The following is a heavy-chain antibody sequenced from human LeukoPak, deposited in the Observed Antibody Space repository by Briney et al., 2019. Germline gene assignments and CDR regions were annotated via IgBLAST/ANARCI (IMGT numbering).Heavy chain of an antibody. J-gene: IGHJ3*02. CDR3: ASSTVDNAFDI. CDR1: GYSFTSYW. D-gene: IGHD5-12*01. V-gene: IGHV5-51*01. CDR2: IYPGDSDT. Sequence: GESLKISCKGSGYSFTSYWIVWVRQMPGKGLEWMGIIYPGDSDTRYSPSFQGQVTISADRSISTAYLQWSSLKASDTAMYYCASSTVDNAFDIWGRGTMVTVSS.